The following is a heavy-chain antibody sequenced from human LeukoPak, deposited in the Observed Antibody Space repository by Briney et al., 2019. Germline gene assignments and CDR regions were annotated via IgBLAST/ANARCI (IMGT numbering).Heavy chain of an antibody. Sequence: PVKVSCKASGGTFSSYAISWVRQAPGQGLEWMGGIIPIFGTANYAQKFQGRVTITTDESTSTAYMKLSSLRSEDTAVYYCARTSHRYYYYYMDVWGKGTTVTVSS. CDR1: GGTFSSYA. CDR3: ARTSHRYYYYYMDV. J-gene: IGHJ6*03. V-gene: IGHV1-69*05. CDR2: IIPIFGTA.